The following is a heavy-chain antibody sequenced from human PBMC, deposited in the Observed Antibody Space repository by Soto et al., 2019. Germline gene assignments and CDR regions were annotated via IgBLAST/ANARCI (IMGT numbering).Heavy chain of an antibody. CDR1: GGSISSGDYY. CDR3: ARGYCSGGNCYRFNFDY. Sequence: PSATLSLTCTVSGGSISSGDYYWSWIRQPPGKGLEWIGYIYYSGSTYYNPSLKSRVTISVDTSKNQFSLKLSSVTAADTAVYYCARGYCSGGNCYRFNFDYWGQGTLVTVSS. CDR2: IYYSGST. D-gene: IGHD2-15*01. V-gene: IGHV4-30-4*02. J-gene: IGHJ4*02.